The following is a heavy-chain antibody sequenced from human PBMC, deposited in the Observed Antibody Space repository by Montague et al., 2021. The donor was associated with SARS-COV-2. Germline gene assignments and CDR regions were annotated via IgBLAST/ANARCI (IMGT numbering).Heavy chain of an antibody. CDR1: GGSISSYY. D-gene: IGHD2-21*01. Sequence: SETLSLTCTVSGGSISSYYWSWIRQPPGRGLEWIGYIYYSGSTNYNPSLKSRVTISVDTSKNQFSLKLSSVTAADTAVYYCARGGDMNWFDPWGQGTLVTVSS. CDR3: ARGGDMNWFDP. J-gene: IGHJ5*02. CDR2: IYYSGST. V-gene: IGHV4-59*01.